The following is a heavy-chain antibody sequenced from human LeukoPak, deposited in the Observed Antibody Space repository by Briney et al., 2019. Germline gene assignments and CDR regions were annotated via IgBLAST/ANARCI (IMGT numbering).Heavy chain of an antibody. CDR1: GFTVSSNY. Sequence: GGSLRLSCAAPGFTVSSNYMSRVRQAPGKVLGWDQVIYRGGRTYYADSVKGRFTISRDNSKNTLYLQMNSLRAEDTAVYYCASSILRWLQLQDFDYWGQGTLVTVSS. V-gene: IGHV3-66*02. CDR3: ASSILRWLQLQDFDY. CDR2: IYRGGRT. D-gene: IGHD5-24*01. J-gene: IGHJ4*02.